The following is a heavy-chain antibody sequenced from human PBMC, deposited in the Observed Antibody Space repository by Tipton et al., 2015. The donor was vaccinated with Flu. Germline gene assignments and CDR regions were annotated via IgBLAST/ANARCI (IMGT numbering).Heavy chain of an antibody. CDR3: AKWATDTSGYSKYWFFDL. V-gene: IGHV3-23*01. CDR2: IRGDGGDT. CDR1: GFIFNAYG. D-gene: IGHD3-3*01. J-gene: IGHJ2*01. Sequence: SLRLSCVGSGFIFNAYGMSWVRQAPGKGLEWVSFIRGDGGDTYYADSVQGRFTVSKDTSKTTLYLQMDSLRAEDTALYYCAKWATDTSGYSKYWFFDLWGRGTLVTVSS.